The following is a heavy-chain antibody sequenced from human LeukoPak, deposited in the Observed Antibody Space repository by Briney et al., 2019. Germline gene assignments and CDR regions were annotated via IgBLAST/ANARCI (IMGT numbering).Heavy chain of an antibody. J-gene: IGHJ6*03. CDR2: IYYSGST. V-gene: IGHV4-39*07. CDR1: GGSISSSSYY. D-gene: IGHD2-2*01. CDR3: ARDKVVPAAMSYYYYYMDV. Sequence: SPSETLSLTCTVSGGSISSSSYYWGWIRQPPGKGLEWIGSIYYSGSTYYNPSLKSRVTISVDTSKNQFSLKLSSVTAADTAVYYCARDKVVPAAMSYYYYYMDVWGKGTTVTISS.